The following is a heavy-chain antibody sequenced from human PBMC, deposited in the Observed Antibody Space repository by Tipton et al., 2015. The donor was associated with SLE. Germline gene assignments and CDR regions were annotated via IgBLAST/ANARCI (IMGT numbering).Heavy chain of an antibody. J-gene: IGHJ4*02. D-gene: IGHD6-19*01. V-gene: IGHV4-34*01. CDR3: ARSPEFNGWSLDD. CDR2: LNHGGSI. CDR1: GGSFSGYY. Sequence: LRLSCVVYGGSFSGYYWSWIRQPPGKGLEWVGELNHGGSINYNPSLESRVTISIDTSKNQFSLKLSSVTAADTAMYYCARSPEFNGWSLDDWGQGTLVAVSS.